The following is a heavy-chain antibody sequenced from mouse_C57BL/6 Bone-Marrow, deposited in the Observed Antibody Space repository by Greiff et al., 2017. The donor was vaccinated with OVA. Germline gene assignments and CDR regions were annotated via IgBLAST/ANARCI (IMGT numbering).Heavy chain of an antibody. V-gene: IGHV8-8*01. D-gene: IGHD2-4*01. CDR2: ICWDDDK. Sequence: QVTLKVSGPGILQPSQTLSLTCSFSGFSLSTFGMGVGWIRPPSGKGLEWLAHICWDDDKYYNPALKSRLTISKDTSKIQIFHKIANVDTADTATYYCARIAHYDYDVWGQGTTLTVSS. CDR1: GFSLSTFGMG. J-gene: IGHJ2*01. CDR3: ARIAHYDYDV.